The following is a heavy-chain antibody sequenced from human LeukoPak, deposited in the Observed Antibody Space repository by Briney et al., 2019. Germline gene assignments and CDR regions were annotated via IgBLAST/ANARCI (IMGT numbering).Heavy chain of an antibody. CDR2: INQDGSEK. D-gene: IGHD3-10*01. CDR3: ARDWRFGELFGDYYYYYYMDV. CDR1: GFSFSTYW. V-gene: IGHV3-7*01. Sequence: PGGSLRLSCAASGFSFSTYWMTWVRQAPGKGLEWVANINQDGSEKHYVDSVKGRFTISRDNAKNSLYLQMNSLRAEDTAVYYCARDWRFGELFGDYYYYYYMDVWGKGTTVTVSS. J-gene: IGHJ6*03.